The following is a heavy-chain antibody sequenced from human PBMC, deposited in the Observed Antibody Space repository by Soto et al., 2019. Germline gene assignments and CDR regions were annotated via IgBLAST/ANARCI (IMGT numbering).Heavy chain of an antibody. V-gene: IGHV4-34*01. Sequence: PSETLSLTCAVYGGSFSGYYWSWIRQPPGKGLEWIGEINHSGSTNYNPSLKSRVTISVDTSKNQFSLKLSSVTAADTAVYYCARGGVIIKPNHFDYWGQGTLVTVSS. J-gene: IGHJ4*02. CDR2: INHSGST. CDR3: ARGGVIIKPNHFDY. D-gene: IGHD3-10*01. CDR1: GGSFSGYY.